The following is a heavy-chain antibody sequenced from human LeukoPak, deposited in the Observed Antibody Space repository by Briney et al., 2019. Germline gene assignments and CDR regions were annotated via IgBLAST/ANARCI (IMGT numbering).Heavy chain of an antibody. V-gene: IGHV3-23*01. CDR3: ARHDKGFDY. CDR1: GFTLSTYG. CDR2: LSGGGGST. D-gene: IGHD3-22*01. Sequence: GGSLRLSCAASGFTLSTYGMSWVRQAPGKGLEWVSTLSGGGGSTYYADSVKGRFTISRDNSKNTLYLQMNSLRAEDTAVYYCARHDKGFDYWDQGTLVTVSA. J-gene: IGHJ4*02.